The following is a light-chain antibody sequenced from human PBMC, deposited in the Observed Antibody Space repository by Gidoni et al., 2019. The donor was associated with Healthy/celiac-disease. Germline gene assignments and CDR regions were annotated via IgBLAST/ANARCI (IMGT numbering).Light chain of an antibody. CDR3: QQSYSTPRT. J-gene: IGKJ4*02. CDR1: QSISSY. V-gene: IGKV1-39*01. CDR2: AAS. Sequence: DIPMTQSPSSLSASVGDRVTLTCRASQSISSYLNWYQQKPGKAPKLLIYAASSLQSGVPSRFSGSGSGTDFTLTISSLQPEDFATYYCQQSYSTPRTFGGGTKVEIK.